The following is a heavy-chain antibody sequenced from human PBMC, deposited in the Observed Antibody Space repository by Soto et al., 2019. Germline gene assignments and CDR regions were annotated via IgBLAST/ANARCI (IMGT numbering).Heavy chain of an antibody. CDR2: ISAYNGNT. CDR3: ATVRGYSYGYYFDY. Sequence: ASVKVSCKASGYTFTSYGISWVRQAPGRGLEWMGWISAYNGNTIYAQKLQGRVTMTTDTSTDTAYMELSSLRSEDTAVYYCATVRGYSYGYYFDYWGQGTLVTVSS. D-gene: IGHD5-18*01. CDR1: GYTFTSYG. J-gene: IGHJ4*02. V-gene: IGHV1-18*01.